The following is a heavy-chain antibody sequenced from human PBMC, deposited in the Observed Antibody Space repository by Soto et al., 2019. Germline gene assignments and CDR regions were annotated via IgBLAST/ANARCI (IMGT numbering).Heavy chain of an antibody. J-gene: IGHJ2*01. D-gene: IGHD6-13*01. CDR1: GASISSGDYY. Sequence: QVQLQESGPGLVKPSQTLSLTCTVSGASISSGDYYWSWIRQYPGKGLEWIGYIHNSGNTYYNPALKSRVSISMDTSRNQFALQLYSVTAADTAVYYCARTTTLVTRHSDICLWGRGSLVTISS. CDR2: IHNSGNT. CDR3: ARTTTLVTRHSDICL. V-gene: IGHV4-31*03.